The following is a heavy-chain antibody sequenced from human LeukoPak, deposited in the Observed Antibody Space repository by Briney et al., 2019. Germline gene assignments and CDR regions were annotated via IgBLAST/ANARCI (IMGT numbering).Heavy chain of an antibody. CDR2: ISYDGSNK. Sequence: GGSLRLSCAASGFTFSSYGMHWVRQAPGKGLEWVAVISYDGSNKYYADSVKGRFTISRDNSKNTLYLQMNSLRAEDTAVYYCAKDGQYCSSTSCRAGPGYRLDYWGQGTLVTVSS. V-gene: IGHV3-30*18. CDR3: AKDGQYCSSTSCRAGPGYRLDY. D-gene: IGHD2-2*01. J-gene: IGHJ4*02. CDR1: GFTFSSYG.